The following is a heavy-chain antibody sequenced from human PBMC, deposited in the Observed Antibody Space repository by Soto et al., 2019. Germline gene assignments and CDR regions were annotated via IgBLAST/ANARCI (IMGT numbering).Heavy chain of an antibody. CDR3: ARDTAFGSEAFDI. V-gene: IGHV3-48*01. D-gene: IGHD3-16*01. CDR2: ISSSSSTI. J-gene: IGHJ3*02. CDR1: GFTFSSYS. Sequence: GGSLRLSCAASGFTFSSYSMNWVRQAPGKGLEWVSYISSSSSTIYYADSVKGRFTISRDNAKNSLYLQMNSLRAEDTAVYYCARDTAFGSEAFDIWGQGTMVTVSS.